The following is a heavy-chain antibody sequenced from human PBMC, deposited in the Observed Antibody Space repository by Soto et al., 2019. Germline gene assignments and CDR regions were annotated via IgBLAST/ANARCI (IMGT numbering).Heavy chain of an antibody. J-gene: IGHJ5*02. CDR3: AKGGSSWTEWFDP. CDR2: INPSSGGT. D-gene: IGHD6-13*01. Sequence: ASVNVSCKASGYPLTAKYLHWVRQAPGQGLEWMGWINPSSGGTKEAQKFRGRVTMTRDTSISAAYMELSRLTSDDTAVYYCAKGGSSWTEWFDPWGQGTLVTVSS. CDR1: GYPLTAKY. V-gene: IGHV1-2*02.